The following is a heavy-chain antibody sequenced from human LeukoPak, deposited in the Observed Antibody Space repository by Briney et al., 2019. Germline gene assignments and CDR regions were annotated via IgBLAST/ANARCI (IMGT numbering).Heavy chain of an antibody. CDR3: ARVWYYDYVWGSYRLDY. J-gene: IGHJ4*02. CDR1: GYTFTSYG. CDR2: ISAYNGNT. Sequence: ASVKVSCKASGYTFTSYGISWVRQAPGQGLKWMGWISAYNGNTNYAQKLQGRVTMTTDTSTSTAYMELRSLRSDDTAVYYCARVWYYDYVWGSYRLDYWGQGTLVTVSS. V-gene: IGHV1-18*01. D-gene: IGHD3-16*02.